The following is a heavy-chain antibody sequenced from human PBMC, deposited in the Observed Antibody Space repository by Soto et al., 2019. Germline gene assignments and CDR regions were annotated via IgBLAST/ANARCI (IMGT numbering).Heavy chain of an antibody. D-gene: IGHD1-20*01. Sequence: GSLRLSCEASGFTLRNYAMTWIRQAPGKGLEWVSLISANDVGTYYAESVKTRFTISTDQSRNTVYLQMDSLRADDTAIYYCAKDKNDYNWDNRHPFDYWGQGTLVTVYS. V-gene: IGHV3-23*01. CDR3: AKDKNDYNWDNRHPFDY. J-gene: IGHJ4*02. CDR1: GFTLRNYA. CDR2: ISANDVGT.